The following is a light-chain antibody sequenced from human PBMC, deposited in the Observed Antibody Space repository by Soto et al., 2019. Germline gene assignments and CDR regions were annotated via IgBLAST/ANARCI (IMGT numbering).Light chain of an antibody. Sequence: QSALTQPASVSGSPGQSITISCTGTSSDVGGYNFVSWYQQHPGKVPKLMIFDVNNRPSGVSDRFSGSKSGNTASLTIYGLQAEDEGDYYCSSYTSSSTQVFGRGTKLTVL. J-gene: IGLJ2*01. CDR1: SSDVGGYNF. CDR3: SSYTSSSTQV. V-gene: IGLV2-14*03. CDR2: DVN.